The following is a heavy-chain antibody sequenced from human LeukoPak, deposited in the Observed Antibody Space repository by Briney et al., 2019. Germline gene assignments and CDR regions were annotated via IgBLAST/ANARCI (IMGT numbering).Heavy chain of an antibody. CDR3: ARGSSSWTGYYYYGMDV. D-gene: IGHD6-13*01. CDR2: ISISSSYI. CDR1: GFTFSSYS. J-gene: IGHJ6*02. Sequence: GGSLRLSCAASGFTFSSYSMIWVRQAPGKGLEWVSSISISSSYIFYADSVRGRFTISRDNAKNSLYLQMNSLRAEDTAVYYCARGSSSWTGYYYYGMDVWGQGTTVTVSS. V-gene: IGHV3-21*01.